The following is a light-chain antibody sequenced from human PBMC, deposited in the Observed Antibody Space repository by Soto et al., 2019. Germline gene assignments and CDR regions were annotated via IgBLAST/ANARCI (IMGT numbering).Light chain of an antibody. V-gene: IGLV2-11*01. CDR2: DVS. CDR3: CSNSGSYNVV. J-gene: IGLJ2*01. CDR1: SSDVGGYNY. Sequence: QSALTQPRSVSGSPGQSVTISCTGTSSDVGGYNYVSWYQQHPGKAPKLMIYDVSKRPSGVPDRFSGSKSGNTASLTISGLQAEYEADYYCCSNSGSYNVVFGGGTKHTVL.